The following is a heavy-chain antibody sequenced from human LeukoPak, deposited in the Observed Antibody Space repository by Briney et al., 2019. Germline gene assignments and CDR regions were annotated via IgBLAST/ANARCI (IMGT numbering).Heavy chain of an antibody. D-gene: IGHD2-15*01. V-gene: IGHV3-33*01. CDR1: GATFSTYY. Sequence: GGSLRLSCTVSGATFSTYYFRWIRQAPGKGLEWVALIWYDGSKKYYADSVKGRFTISRDNSKNTLYLQMNSLRAEDTAVYYCGSRLSSLHCFASGGQGTLVTVSS. CDR2: IWYDGSKK. CDR3: GSRLSSLHCFAS. J-gene: IGHJ5*01.